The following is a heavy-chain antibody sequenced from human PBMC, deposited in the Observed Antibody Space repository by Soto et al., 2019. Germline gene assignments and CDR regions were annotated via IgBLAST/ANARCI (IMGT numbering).Heavy chain of an antibody. J-gene: IGHJ4*02. Sequence: ETLSLTCAVYGGSFSGYYWSWIRQPPGKGLEWIGEINHSGSTNYNPSLKSRVTISVDTSKNQFSLKLSSVTAADTAVYYCARDEPIVGCSTEDFDYWGQGTLVTVSS. CDR1: GGSFSGYY. CDR3: ARDEPIVGCSTEDFDY. CDR2: INHSGST. D-gene: IGHD3-3*01. V-gene: IGHV4-34*01.